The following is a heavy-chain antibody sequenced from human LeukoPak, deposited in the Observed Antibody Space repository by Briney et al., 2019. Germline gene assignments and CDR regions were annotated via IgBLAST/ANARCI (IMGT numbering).Heavy chain of an antibody. J-gene: IGHJ4*02. V-gene: IGHV3-7*01. CDR1: GFTFSRYY. CDR3: ARDQGYCSGGTCYTVLDY. D-gene: IGHD2-15*01. CDR2: MNEDGSET. Sequence: GGSLTLSCAASGFTFSRYYMVWFRQAPGKGLEWVAHMNEDGSETQYVDSVKGRFTMSRDNVKSSLFLQMSGLGVEDTAVYYCARDQGYCSGGTCYTVLDYWGQGTLVTVSS.